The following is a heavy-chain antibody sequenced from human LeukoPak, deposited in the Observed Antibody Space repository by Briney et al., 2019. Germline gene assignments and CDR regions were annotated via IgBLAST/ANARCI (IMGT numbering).Heavy chain of an antibody. CDR3: VKDYNWNIFHY. D-gene: IGHD1/OR15-1a*01. J-gene: IGHJ4*02. V-gene: IGHV3-64D*09. CDR2: ISSNGGST. Sequence: GGSLRLSCSASGFTFSSYAMHWVRQAPGKGLEYVSAISSNGGSTYYADSVKGRFTISRDNSKNTLYPQMSSLRAEDTAVYYCVKDYNWNIFHYWGQGTLVTVSS. CDR1: GFTFSSYA.